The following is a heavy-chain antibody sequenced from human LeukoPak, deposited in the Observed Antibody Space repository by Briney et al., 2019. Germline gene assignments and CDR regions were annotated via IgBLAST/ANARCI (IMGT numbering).Heavy chain of an antibody. D-gene: IGHD6-13*01. CDR1: GFTVSSNY. V-gene: IGHV3-53*04. Sequence: PSRGSLRLSCAASGFTVSSNYMSWVRQAPGKGLEWVSVIYPGGSTYYADSVKGRFTISRHNSENTLDLQMNSLRVEDTAVYYCARGPWAAAGGSIDGLDIWGQGTMVTVSS. CDR2: IYPGGST. CDR3: ARGPWAAAGGSIDGLDI. J-gene: IGHJ3*02.